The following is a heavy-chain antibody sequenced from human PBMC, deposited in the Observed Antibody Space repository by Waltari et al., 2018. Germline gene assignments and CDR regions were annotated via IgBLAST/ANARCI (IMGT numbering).Heavy chain of an antibody. J-gene: IGHJ6*03. V-gene: IGHV3-13*01. CDR2: IGTAGDT. CDR1: GFTFSSYD. Sequence: EVQLVESGGGLVQPGGSLRLSCAASGFTFSSYDMHWVRQATGKGLEWVSAIGTAGDTYYPGSVKGRFTISRENAKNSLYLQMNSLRAGDTAVYYCARGGRAYYYYMDVWGKGTTVTVSS. CDR3: ARGGRAYYYYMDV. D-gene: IGHD1-26*01.